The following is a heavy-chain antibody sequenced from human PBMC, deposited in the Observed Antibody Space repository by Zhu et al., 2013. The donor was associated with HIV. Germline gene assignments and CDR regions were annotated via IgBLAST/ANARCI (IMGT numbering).Heavy chain of an antibody. Sequence: QVQLVQSGAEVKKPGSSVKVSCKASGGTFSSYAISWVRQAPGQGLEWMGGIIPIFGTANYAQKFQGRVTITADESTSTAYMELSSLRSEDTAVYYCARAARYYYDSSGYYHHDAFDIWGQGTMVTVSS. D-gene: IGHD3-22*01. CDR3: ARAARYYYDSSGYYHHDAFDI. CDR1: GGTFSSYA. CDR2: IIPIFGTA. V-gene: IGHV1-69*01. J-gene: IGHJ3*02.